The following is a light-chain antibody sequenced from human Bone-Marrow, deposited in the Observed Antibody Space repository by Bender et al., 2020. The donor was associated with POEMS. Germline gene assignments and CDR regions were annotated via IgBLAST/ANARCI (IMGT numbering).Light chain of an antibody. V-gene: IGLV1-40*01. CDR1: NSNIGAGYD. CDR3: QSYDVTLTGV. CDR2: GST. J-gene: IGLJ2*01. Sequence: QSVLTQPPSVSGTPGQRVTISCTGSNSNIGAGYDVQWYQHLPGTALKLLIFGSTNRPSGVPDRFSGSESGTSASLAITGLQADDEADYYCQSYDVTLTGVFGGGTKLSVL.